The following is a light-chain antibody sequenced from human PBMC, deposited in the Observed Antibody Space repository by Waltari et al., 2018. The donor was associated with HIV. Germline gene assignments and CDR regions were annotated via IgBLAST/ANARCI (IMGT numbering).Light chain of an antibody. J-gene: IGKJ5*01. CDR1: QSVLYSSNNKNY. Sequence: DIVMTQSPDSLAVSLGETATINCKSSQSVLYSSNNKNYLAWYQQKPRQPPQLLIYWASTRESGVPDRFSGSGSGTDVSLAISGLQAEDVANYYCQQYYSTRITFGQGIRLEIK. CDR3: QQYYSTRIT. CDR2: WAS. V-gene: IGKV4-1*01.